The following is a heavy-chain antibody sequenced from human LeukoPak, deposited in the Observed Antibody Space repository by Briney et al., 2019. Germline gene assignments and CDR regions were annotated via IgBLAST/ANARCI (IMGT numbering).Heavy chain of an antibody. CDR3: AKMSSSSWYMGYNWFDP. J-gene: IGHJ5*02. V-gene: IGHV3-23*01. D-gene: IGHD6-13*01. Sequence: GGSLRLSCAASGFTFSSYAMSWVRQAPGKGLEWVSAISGSGGSTFYADSVQGRLTISRDNSKNTLFLQMNSLGAEDTAIYYCAKMSSSSWYMGYNWFDPWGQGTLVTVSS. CDR2: ISGSGGST. CDR1: GFTFSSYA.